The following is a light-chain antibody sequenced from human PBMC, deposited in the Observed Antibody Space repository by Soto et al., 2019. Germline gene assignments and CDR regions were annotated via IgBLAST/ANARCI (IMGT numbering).Light chain of an antibody. CDR1: NSNIGTNT. V-gene: IGLV1-44*01. CDR3: VVWDDSLDGYV. Sequence: QSVLTQPPSVSGTPGQRVTISCSGSNSNIGTNTVNWCQQLPGTAPKLLIYYTDVRPSGVPDRFSGSRSGTSASLAISGLQSEDEDDYYCVVWDDSLDGYVFGSGTKVTVL. CDR2: YTD. J-gene: IGLJ1*01.